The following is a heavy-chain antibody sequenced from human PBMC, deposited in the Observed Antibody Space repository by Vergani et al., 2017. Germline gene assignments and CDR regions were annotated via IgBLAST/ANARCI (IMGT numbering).Heavy chain of an antibody. V-gene: IGHV3-23*01. D-gene: IGHD3-22*01. CDR2: ISGSGGST. CDR1: GFTFSSYA. Sequence: EVQLLESGGGLVQPGGSLRLSCAASGFTFSSYAMSWVRQAPGKGLEWVSAISGSGGSTYYADSVKGRFTISRDNSKNTLYLQMNSLRAEDTDVYYCAKNQVGPPMIVVVPLFDYWGQGTLVTVSS. CDR3: AKNQVGPPMIVVVPLFDY. J-gene: IGHJ4*02.